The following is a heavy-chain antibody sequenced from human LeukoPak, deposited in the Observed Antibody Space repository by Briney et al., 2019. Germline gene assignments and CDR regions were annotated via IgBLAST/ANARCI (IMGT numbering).Heavy chain of an antibody. V-gene: IGHV4-38-2*02. Sequence: SETVSLTCAVPGYSSSSGYYWGWIRQPPGKGLEWIGRIYHSGSTYYNPSLKSRVTISTDTSKNQFSLKLTSVTAADTALYYCARDRYTTPFAYWGQGTLVTVSS. J-gene: IGHJ4*02. CDR2: IYHSGST. D-gene: IGHD2-2*02. CDR3: ARDRYTTPFAY. CDR1: GYSSSSGYY.